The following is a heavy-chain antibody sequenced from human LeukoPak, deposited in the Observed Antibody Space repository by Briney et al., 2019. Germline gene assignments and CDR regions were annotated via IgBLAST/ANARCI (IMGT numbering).Heavy chain of an antibody. CDR3: VRSEQTGNYMDV. Sequence: SSETLSLTCTVSGGSISRYYWSWIRQPPGKGLEWIGYIFYSGSTKYNTSLKSRVTISVDTSKNQFSLKLSAVAAADTAVYNCVRSEQTGNYMDVWGKGTTVTVSS. J-gene: IGHJ6*03. V-gene: IGHV4-59*01. CDR2: IFYSGST. D-gene: IGHD3-10*01. CDR1: GGSISRYY.